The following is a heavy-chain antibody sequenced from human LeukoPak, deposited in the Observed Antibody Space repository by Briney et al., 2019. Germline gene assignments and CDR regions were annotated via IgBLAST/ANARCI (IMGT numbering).Heavy chain of an antibody. V-gene: IGHV1-18*01. CDR3: ARDMMGNSGYDSYY. CDR1: GYTFTSYG. D-gene: IGHD5-12*01. J-gene: IGHJ4*02. CDR2: ISAYNGNT. Sequence: ASVKVSCKASGYTFTSYGISWVRQAPGQGLEWMGWISAYNGNTNYAQKLQDRVTMTTDTSTSTAYMELRSLRSDDTAVYYCARDMMGNSGYDSYYWGQGTLVTVSS.